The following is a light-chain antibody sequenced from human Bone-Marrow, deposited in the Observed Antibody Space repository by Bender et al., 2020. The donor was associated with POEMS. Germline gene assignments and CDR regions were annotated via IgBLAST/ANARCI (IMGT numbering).Light chain of an antibody. V-gene: IGLV1-44*01. CDR1: SSNIGAHA. CDR3: AVWDDSLNGWV. J-gene: IGLJ3*02. Sequence: QSVLTQPPSASGTPGQRVTIPCSGGSSNIGAHAVNWYQHLPGTAPKLLIYSSHRRPSEVPDRFSGSRSGTSASLAISGLQSEDEADYYCAVWDDSLNGWVCGGGTKLTVL. CDR2: SSH.